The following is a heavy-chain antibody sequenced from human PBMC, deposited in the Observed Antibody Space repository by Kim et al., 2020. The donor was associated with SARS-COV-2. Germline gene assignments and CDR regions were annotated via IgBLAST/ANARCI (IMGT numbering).Heavy chain of an antibody. D-gene: IGHD3-3*01. CDR3: ARDREIFGYNWFDP. CDR2: INTNTGNP. V-gene: IGHV7-4-1*02. J-gene: IGHJ5*02. CDR1: GYTFTRYA. Sequence: ASVKVSCKASGYTFTRYAMNWVRQAPGQGLEWMGWINTNTGNPTYAQGFTGRFVFSLDTSVSTAYLQISSLKAEDTAVYYCARDREIFGYNWFDPWGQGTLVTVSS.